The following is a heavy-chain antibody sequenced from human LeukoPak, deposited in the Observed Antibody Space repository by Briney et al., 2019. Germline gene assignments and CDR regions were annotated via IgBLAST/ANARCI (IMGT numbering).Heavy chain of an antibody. D-gene: IGHD1-26*01. CDR1: GGTFSSYA. V-gene: IGHV1-69*04. J-gene: IGHJ4*02. CDR2: IAPILGIV. Sequence: ASVKVSCKASGGTFSSYAISWVRQAPGQGLEWMGRIAPILGIVKYAQKFQGRVTITADKSTNTAYMELSSLRSEDTAVYYCARDRGSYDWVQGTLVTVSS. CDR3: ARDRGSYD.